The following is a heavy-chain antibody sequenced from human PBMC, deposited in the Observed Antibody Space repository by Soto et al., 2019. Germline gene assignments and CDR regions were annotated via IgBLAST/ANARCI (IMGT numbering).Heavy chain of an antibody. J-gene: IGHJ4*02. D-gene: IGHD2-8*01. Sequence: WGSLRLSCAASGFTFSSYAMAWVRQAPGKGLEWVSTIRASGTSTYYADSVEGRFSISRDNSKNTLYLQMNSLRAEDTAVYYCAKEWSDARTREKCGLVDYWGQGALVTVSS. V-gene: IGHV3-23*01. CDR1: GFTFSSYA. CDR2: IRASGTST. CDR3: AKEWSDARTREKCGLVDY.